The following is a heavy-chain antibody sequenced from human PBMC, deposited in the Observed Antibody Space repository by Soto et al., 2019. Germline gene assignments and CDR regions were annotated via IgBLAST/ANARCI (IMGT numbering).Heavy chain of an antibody. CDR3: SRGYSYAVDY. CDR1: GFTFSSYN. D-gene: IGHD5-18*01. J-gene: IGHJ4*02. V-gene: IGHV3-48*01. CDR2: ISSSRSTI. Sequence: PGGSLRLSCAASGFTFSSYNMNWVRQAPGKGLEWVSYISSSRSTIYYADSVKGRFTISRDNAKNSLYLQMNSLRAEDTAVYYCSRGYSYAVDYWGQGTLVTVSS.